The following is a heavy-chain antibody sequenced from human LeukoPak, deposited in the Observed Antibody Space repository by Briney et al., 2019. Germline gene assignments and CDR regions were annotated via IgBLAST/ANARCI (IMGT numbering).Heavy chain of an antibody. CDR2: IYPGDSDT. V-gene: IGHV5-51*01. J-gene: IGHJ3*02. CDR3: ARQVDYYDSSGYPNDAFDI. Sequence: AGESLKISCKGSGYSFTSYWIGWVRQMPGKGLEWMGIIYPGDSDTRYSPSFQGQVTIAADKSISTAYLQWSSLKASDTAMYYCARQVDYYDSSGYPNDAFDIWGQGTMVTVSS. CDR1: GYSFTSYW. D-gene: IGHD3-22*01.